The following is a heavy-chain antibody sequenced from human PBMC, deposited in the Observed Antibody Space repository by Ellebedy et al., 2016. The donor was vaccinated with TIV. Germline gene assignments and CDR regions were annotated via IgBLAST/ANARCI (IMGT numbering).Heavy chain of an antibody. D-gene: IGHD5-18*01. Sequence: PGGSLRLSCAASEFTVSSNYMSWVRQAPGKGLEWVSVIYSGGTTHYADSVKGRFTISRDKSKNTMYLQMNSLRAEETAVYYCAGHGDRAMTHWGQGTLVTVSS. CDR1: EFTVSSNY. J-gene: IGHJ4*02. CDR2: IYSGGTT. V-gene: IGHV3-66*04. CDR3: AGHGDRAMTH.